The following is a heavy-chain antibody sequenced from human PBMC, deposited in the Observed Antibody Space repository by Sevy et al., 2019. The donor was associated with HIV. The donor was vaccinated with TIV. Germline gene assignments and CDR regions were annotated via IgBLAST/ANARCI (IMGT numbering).Heavy chain of an antibody. CDR2: IYYNGHI. CDR3: AGENAWGRGYS. CDR1: GGPITSLY. Sequence: SETLSLTCTVSGGPITSLYWNWIRQPPGKGLEWIANIYYNGHINYNPSLKSRVTLSLDTSKIQFSLRLSSVTAADTAMYYCAGENAWGRGYSWGQGTLVTVSS. V-gene: IGHV4-59*08. J-gene: IGHJ4*02. D-gene: IGHD1-26*01.